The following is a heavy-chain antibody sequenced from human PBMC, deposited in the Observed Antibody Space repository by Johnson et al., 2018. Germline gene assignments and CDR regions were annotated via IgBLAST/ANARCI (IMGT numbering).Heavy chain of an antibody. D-gene: IGHD1-14*01. V-gene: IGHV3-30*03. CDR2: VSYDGTKK. CDR1: GFTFSSYG. Sequence: VQLVESGGGVVQPGRSLRLSCAASGFTFSSYGMHWVRQAPGKGLEWVAVVSYDGTKKYYADSVKGRLTISRDNSKNTLYLQMNSLRAEDTAVYYCASQPGGTQHWGQGTLVTVSS. J-gene: IGHJ1*01. CDR3: ASQPGGTQH.